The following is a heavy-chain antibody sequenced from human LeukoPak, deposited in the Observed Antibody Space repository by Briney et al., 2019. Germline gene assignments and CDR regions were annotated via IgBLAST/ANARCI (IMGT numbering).Heavy chain of an antibody. Sequence: HPGGSLRLSCAASGFTFSTYAMSWVRQAPGKGLEWVSVISGGGGGTYHADSVKGRFTISRDNSNSTLYLQMNSLRAEDTAIYYCARGGAPGFYFDYWGQGTLVIVSS. CDR3: ARGGAPGFYFDY. CDR2: ISGGGGGT. CDR1: GFTFSTYA. V-gene: IGHV3-23*01. J-gene: IGHJ4*02. D-gene: IGHD3-10*01.